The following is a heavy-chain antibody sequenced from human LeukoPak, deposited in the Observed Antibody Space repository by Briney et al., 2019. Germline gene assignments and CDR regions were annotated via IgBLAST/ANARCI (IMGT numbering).Heavy chain of an antibody. D-gene: IGHD3-22*01. V-gene: IGHV4-34*01. Sequence: SETLSLTCDVYGGSFSGYYWSWLRQPPGKGLEWIGEINHSGSTNYNPSLKSRVTISVDTSKNQFALKLSSVTAADTAVYYCARGESYYDSSGLNYWGQGTLVTVSS. CDR3: ARGESYYDSSGLNY. CDR2: INHSGST. J-gene: IGHJ4*02. CDR1: GGSFSGYY.